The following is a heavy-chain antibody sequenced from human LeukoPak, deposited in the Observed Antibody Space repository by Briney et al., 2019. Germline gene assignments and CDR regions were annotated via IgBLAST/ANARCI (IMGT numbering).Heavy chain of an antibody. CDR1: GDSINGYY. D-gene: IGHD6-13*01. V-gene: IGHV4-59*01. J-gene: IGHJ2*01. CDR2: VYHSGST. CDR3: ARGLGGYSSSWYSGYFDL. Sequence: SETLSPTCTVSGDSINGYYWSWIRQPPGKGLEWIGYVYHSGSTNYNPSLKSRVTISLDASKNRFSLKLNSVTAADTAVYHCARGLGGYSSSWYSGYFDLWGRGTVVTVSS.